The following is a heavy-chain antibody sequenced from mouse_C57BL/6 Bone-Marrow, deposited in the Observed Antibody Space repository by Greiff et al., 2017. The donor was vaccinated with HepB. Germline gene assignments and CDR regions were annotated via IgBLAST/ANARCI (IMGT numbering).Heavy chain of an antibody. CDR3: ARDDGYYNY. V-gene: IGHV5-16*01. CDR1: GFTFSDYY. Sequence: EVMLVESEGGLVQPGSSMILSCTASGFTFSDYYMAWVRQVPEKGLEWVANINYDGSSTYYLDSLKSRFIISRDNAKNILYLQMSSLKSEDTATYYCARDDGYYNYWGQGTTLTVSS. CDR2: INYDGSST. J-gene: IGHJ2*01. D-gene: IGHD2-3*01.